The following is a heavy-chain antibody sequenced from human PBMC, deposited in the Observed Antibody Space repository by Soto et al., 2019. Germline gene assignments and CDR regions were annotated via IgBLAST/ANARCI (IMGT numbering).Heavy chain of an antibody. Sequence: GESLKISCKGSGYSFTSYWIGWARQMPGKGLEWMGIIYPGDSDTRYSPSFQGQVTISADKSISTAYLQWSSLKASDTAMYYCARRGAVSSFYYYGMDVWGQGTTVTVSS. D-gene: IGHD6-6*01. CDR1: GYSFTSYW. J-gene: IGHJ6*02. V-gene: IGHV5-51*01. CDR3: ARRGAVSSFYYYGMDV. CDR2: IYPGDSDT.